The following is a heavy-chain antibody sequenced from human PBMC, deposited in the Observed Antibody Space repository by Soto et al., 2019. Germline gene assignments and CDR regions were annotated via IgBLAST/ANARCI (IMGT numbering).Heavy chain of an antibody. CDR2: IYYSGST. V-gene: IGHV4-31*03. J-gene: IGHJ4*02. Sequence: QVQLQESGPGLVKPSQTLSLTCTVSGGSISSGGYYWSWIRQHPGKGLEWIGYIYYSGSTYYNPSLKSRVTTSVDTSKNQFSLKLSFVTAADTAVYYCAGTMKKFGVADDYWGQGTLVTVSS. CDR1: GGSISSGGYY. CDR3: AGTMKKFGVADDY. D-gene: IGHD3-3*01.